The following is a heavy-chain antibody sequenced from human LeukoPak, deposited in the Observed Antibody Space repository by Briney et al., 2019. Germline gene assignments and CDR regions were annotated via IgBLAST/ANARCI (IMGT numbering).Heavy chain of an antibody. CDR3: ARGKWFEDVY. D-gene: IGHD3-22*01. CDR1: GFPFTGYW. CDR2: IRQDGSVK. V-gene: IGHV3-7*01. J-gene: IGHJ4*02. Sequence: GGSLRLSCAATGFPFTGYWMSWVRQAPGKGLEWVANIRQDGSVKSYADSVKGRFTISRDNAKNSLYLQMNSLRAEDTAVYYCARGKWFEDVYWGQGTLVTVSS.